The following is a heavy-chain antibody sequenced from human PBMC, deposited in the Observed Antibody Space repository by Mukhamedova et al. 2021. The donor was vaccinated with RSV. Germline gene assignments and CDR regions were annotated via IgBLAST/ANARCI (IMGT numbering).Heavy chain of an antibody. V-gene: IGHV3-15*01. D-gene: IGHD3-10*01. Sequence: KGRFTISRDDSKNTLYLQMNSLKNEDTAVYYCTTALFMVCEDYFDYWGQGTLVTVSS. J-gene: IGHJ4*02. CDR3: TTALFMVCEDYFDY.